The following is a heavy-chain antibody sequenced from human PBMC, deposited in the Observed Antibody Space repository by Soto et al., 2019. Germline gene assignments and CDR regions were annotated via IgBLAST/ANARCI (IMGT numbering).Heavy chain of an antibody. CDR1: GYTFTSYY. CDR2: IKPSGGST. D-gene: IGHD1-7*01. CDR3: AREIPRTTFDY. Sequence: QVQLVQSGAEVKKPGASVKVSCKASGYTFTSYYMHWVRQAPGQGLEWMGLIKPSGGSTSYAQKFQGRVTMTWDTSTGTVYMELSSLRSEDTAFYCCAREIPRTTFDYWGQGTLVTVSS. J-gene: IGHJ4*02. V-gene: IGHV1-46*01.